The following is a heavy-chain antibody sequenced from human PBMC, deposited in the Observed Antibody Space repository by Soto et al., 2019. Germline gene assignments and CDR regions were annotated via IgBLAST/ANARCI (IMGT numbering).Heavy chain of an antibody. J-gene: IGHJ4*02. CDR1: GGSISSYY. Sequence: SETLSLTCTVSGGSISSYYWSWIRQPPGKGLEWIGYIYYSGSTNYNPSLKSRVTISVDTSKNQFSLKLSSVTAADTAVYYCARTPHMEYYFDYWGQGTRVTVSS. CDR3: ARTPHMEYYFDY. V-gene: IGHV4-59*01. CDR2: IYYSGST. D-gene: IGHD3-3*01.